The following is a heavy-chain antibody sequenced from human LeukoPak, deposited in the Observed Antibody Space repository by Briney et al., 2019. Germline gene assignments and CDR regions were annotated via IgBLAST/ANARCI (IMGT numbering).Heavy chain of an antibody. D-gene: IGHD4-11*01. CDR2: FESKTDGGTT. CDR3: TTDSDSNYVHSQDY. CDR1: GFSFPNAW. V-gene: IGHV3-15*04. J-gene: IGHJ4*02. Sequence: PGGSLRLSCAVSGFSFPNAWMSWVRQAPGKGLEWVGRFESKTDGGTTDYAAPVKGRFTISRDVSKNTLFLQMNSLKTEDTAVYYCTTDSDSNYVHSQDYWGQGTLVTVSS.